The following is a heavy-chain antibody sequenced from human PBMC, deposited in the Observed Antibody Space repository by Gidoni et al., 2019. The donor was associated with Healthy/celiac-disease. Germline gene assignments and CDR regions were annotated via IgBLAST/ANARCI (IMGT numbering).Heavy chain of an antibody. D-gene: IGHD3-22*01. CDR3: ARDALEYYYDSSGYYAPFDY. Sequence: QVQLVESGGGWVQLGGSLGLSCPAPDFTFIRFHLPWVRQAPGKGLEWVAVISYDGSNKYYADCVKGRFTISRDNSKNTLYLQMNSLRAEDTAVYYCARDALEYYYDSSGYYAPFDYWGQGTLVTVSS. CDR1: DFTFIRFH. V-gene: IGHV3-30*04. J-gene: IGHJ4*02. CDR2: ISYDGSNK.